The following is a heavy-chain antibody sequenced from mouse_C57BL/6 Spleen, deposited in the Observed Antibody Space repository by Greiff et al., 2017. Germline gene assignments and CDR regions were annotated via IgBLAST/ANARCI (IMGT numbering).Heavy chain of an antibody. D-gene: IGHD3-2*02. CDR1: GYTFTSYW. Sequence: VQLKQPGAELVRPGSSVKLSCKASGYTFTSYWMHWVKQRPIQGLEWIGNIDPSDSETHYNQKFKDKATLTVDKSSSTAYMQLSSLTSEDSAVYYCAREEDSSGYYYYAMDYWGQGTSVTVSS. CDR2: IDPSDSET. V-gene: IGHV1-52*01. CDR3: AREEDSSGYYYYAMDY. J-gene: IGHJ4*01.